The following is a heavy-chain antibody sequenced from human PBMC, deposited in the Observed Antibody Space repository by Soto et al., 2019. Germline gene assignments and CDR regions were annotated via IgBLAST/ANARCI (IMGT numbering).Heavy chain of an antibody. D-gene: IGHD3-9*01. CDR2: IWYDGSNK. J-gene: IGHJ4*02. CDR3: ARVGADYDILTGPLDY. V-gene: IGHV3-33*01. Sequence: GGSLRLSCAASGFTFSSYGMHWVRQAPGKGLEWVAVIWYDGSNKYYADSVKGRFTISRDNSKNTLYLQMNSLRAEDTAVYYCARVGADYDILTGPLDYWGQGTLVTVSS. CDR1: GFTFSSYG.